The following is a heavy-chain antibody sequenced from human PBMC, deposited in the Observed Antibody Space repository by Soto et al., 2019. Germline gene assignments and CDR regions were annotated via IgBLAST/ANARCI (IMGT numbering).Heavy chain of an antibody. CDR1: GFTFSTYS. J-gene: IGHJ4*02. Sequence: GESLKISCVGSGFTFSTYSINWVRQAPGKGLEWISYISSSGSTAYYASSVEGRFTISRDNANNSVYLQMDSPRAEDTALYYCTRAAWFPYLSFYWGQGALVTVSS. CDR3: TRAAWFPYLSFY. V-gene: IGHV3-48*04. CDR2: ISSSGSTA. D-gene: IGHD3-10*01.